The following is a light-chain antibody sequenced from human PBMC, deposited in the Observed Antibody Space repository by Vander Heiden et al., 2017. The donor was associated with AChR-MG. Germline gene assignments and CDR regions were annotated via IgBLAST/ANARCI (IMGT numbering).Light chain of an antibody. V-gene: IGKV3-20*01. CDR1: QGVGISY. J-gene: IGKJ2*01. CDR3: QQYGSSPLST. CDR2: GAS. Sequence: EIVLTQSPGTLSLSPGERATLSCRASQGVGISYLAWYQQKPGQAPRLLIYGASNRATGIPERFSGSGSGTDFTLTISRLEPEDFAVYYCQQYGSSPLSTFGQGTKLEIK.